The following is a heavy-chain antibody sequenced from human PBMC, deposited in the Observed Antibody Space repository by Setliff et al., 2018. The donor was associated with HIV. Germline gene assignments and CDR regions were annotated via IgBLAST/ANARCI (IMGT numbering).Heavy chain of an antibody. CDR1: GGSFSNYY. V-gene: IGHV4-34*01. D-gene: IGHD3-3*01. Sequence: PSETLSLTCAVYGGSFSNYYWSWIRQPPGKGLEWLGEVNHSGNTNYNPSLKSRVTMSLDTSKNQFSLKVTSVTAADTAVYYCARGKPIFGVNNWFDPWGQGTLVTVSS. CDR2: VNHSGNT. J-gene: IGHJ5*02. CDR3: ARGKPIFGVNNWFDP.